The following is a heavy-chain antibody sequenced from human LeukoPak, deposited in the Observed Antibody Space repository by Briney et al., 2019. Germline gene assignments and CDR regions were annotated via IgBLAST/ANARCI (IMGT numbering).Heavy chain of an antibody. CDR2: LGVAGDR. D-gene: IGHD3-10*01. V-gene: IGHV3-13*01. Sequence: GGSLRHSCAASGFSFSNNDMHWVRQFSGKGLEWVSGLGVAGDRYYPVSVRGRFTVSRDRAGTYLYLQMNSLSAGDTAVYYCARGHYYGSGGDAFDVWGKGTMVIVSS. CDR3: ARGHYYGSGGDAFDV. J-gene: IGHJ3*01. CDR1: GFSFSNND.